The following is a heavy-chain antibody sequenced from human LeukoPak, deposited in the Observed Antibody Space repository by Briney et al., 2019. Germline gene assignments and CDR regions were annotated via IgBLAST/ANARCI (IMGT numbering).Heavy chain of an antibody. CDR1: GFTFNNYA. Sequence: PGGSLRLSCAASGFTFNNYAMSWVRQAPGKGLEWVSAISGSGGSTYYADPLKGRFTISRDNSKNTQYLQMNSLRAEDTALYYCAKDGIGGIYYDSSGYFDNWGQGTLVTVSS. CDR3: AKDGIGGIYYDSSGYFDN. D-gene: IGHD3-22*01. CDR2: ISGSGGST. V-gene: IGHV3-23*01. J-gene: IGHJ4*02.